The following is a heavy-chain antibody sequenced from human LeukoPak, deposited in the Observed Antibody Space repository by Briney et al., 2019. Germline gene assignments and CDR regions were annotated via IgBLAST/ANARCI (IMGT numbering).Heavy chain of an antibody. Sequence: PGGSLRLSCAASGFTVSSNYMSWVRQAPGKGLEWVSVIYSGGSTYYADSVKGRFTISRDNSKNTLYLQMNSLRAEDTAVYYCVTSGYYESGEYFQHWGQGTLVTVSS. V-gene: IGHV3-53*01. CDR2: IYSGGST. J-gene: IGHJ1*01. D-gene: IGHD3-22*01. CDR3: VTSGYYESGEYFQH. CDR1: GFTVSSNY.